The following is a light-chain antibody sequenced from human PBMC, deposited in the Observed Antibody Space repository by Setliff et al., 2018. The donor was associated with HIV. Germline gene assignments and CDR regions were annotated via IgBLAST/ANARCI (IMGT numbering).Light chain of an antibody. CDR3: CSYAGSYTSLYV. V-gene: IGLV2-11*01. J-gene: IGLJ1*01. CDR1: ISDVGGYDF. CDR2: DVS. Sequence: QSALTQPRSVSGSPGQSVTISCTGTISDVGGYDFVSWYQHHPGKAPKLIINDVSKRPSGIPNRFSGSKSGNTASLTISGLQAEDEADYYCCSYAGSYTSLYVFGTGTRSPS.